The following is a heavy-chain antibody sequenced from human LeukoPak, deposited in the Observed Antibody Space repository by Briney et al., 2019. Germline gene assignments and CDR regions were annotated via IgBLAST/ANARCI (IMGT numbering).Heavy chain of an antibody. CDR2: IIPIFGTA. J-gene: IGHJ5*02. Sequence: GASVKVSCKASGGTFSSYAISWVRQAPGQGLEWMGGIIPIFGTANYAQKFQGRVTITADKSTSTAYMELSSLRSDDTAVYYCARVITGTWDNWFDPWGQGTLVTVSS. CDR3: ARVITGTWDNWFDP. V-gene: IGHV1-69*06. D-gene: IGHD1/OR15-1a*01. CDR1: GGTFSSYA.